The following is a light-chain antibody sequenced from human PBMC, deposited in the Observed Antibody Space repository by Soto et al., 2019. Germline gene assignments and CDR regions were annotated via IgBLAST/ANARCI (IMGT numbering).Light chain of an antibody. CDR1: SSNIGAGYD. CDR3: QSYDSSLSWV. V-gene: IGLV1-40*01. CDR2: GNS. J-gene: IGLJ3*02. Sequence: QSVLTQPAALSGAPGQRVTISCTGSSSNIGAGYDVHWYQQLPGTAPKLLIYGNSNRPSGVPDRFSGSKSGTSASLAITGLQAEDEADYYCQSYDSSLSWVFGGGTKVTVL.